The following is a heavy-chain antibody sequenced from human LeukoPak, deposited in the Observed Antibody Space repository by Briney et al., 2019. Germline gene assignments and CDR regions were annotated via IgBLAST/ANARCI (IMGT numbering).Heavy chain of an antibody. CDR2: ITAGSNFI. Sequence: GGSLRLSCAASGFTLSSYRMHWVRQAPGKGLEWVSSITAGSNFINYADSVKGRFTISRDNSKNTLYLQMNSLRAEDTALYYCAKDGRKSFDYWGQGTLVTVSS. CDR1: GFTLSSYR. V-gene: IGHV3-21*01. J-gene: IGHJ4*02. CDR3: AKDGRKSFDY.